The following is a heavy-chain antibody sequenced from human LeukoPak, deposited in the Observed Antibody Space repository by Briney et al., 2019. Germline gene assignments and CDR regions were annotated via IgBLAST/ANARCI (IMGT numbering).Heavy chain of an antibody. CDR2: INPNSGGT. Sequence: ASVKVSCKASGYTFTGYYMHWVRQAPGQGLEWMGWINPNSGGTNYAQKFQGRVTMTRDTSISTAYMELSRLRSDDTAVYYCVIRPSSVTTIDYWGQGTLVTVSS. CDR3: VIRPSSVTTIDY. J-gene: IGHJ4*02. D-gene: IGHD4-17*01. V-gene: IGHV1-2*02. CDR1: GYTFTGYY.